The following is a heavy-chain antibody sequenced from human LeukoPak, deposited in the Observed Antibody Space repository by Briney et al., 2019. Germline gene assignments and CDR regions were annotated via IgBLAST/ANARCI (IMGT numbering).Heavy chain of an antibody. V-gene: IGHV4-4*07. CDR1: GGSISSYY. J-gene: IGHJ6*03. D-gene: IGHD5-18*01. Sequence: SETLSLTCTVSGGSISSYYWSWIRQPAGKGLEWIGRIYTSGSTNYNPSLKSRVTMSVDTSKNQFSLKLSSVTAADTAVYYCARIPSAGSYGLDYYMDVWGKGTTVTVSS. CDR2: IYTSGST. CDR3: ARIPSAGSYGLDYYMDV.